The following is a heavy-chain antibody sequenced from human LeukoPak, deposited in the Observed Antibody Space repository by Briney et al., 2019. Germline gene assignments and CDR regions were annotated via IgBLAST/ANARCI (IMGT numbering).Heavy chain of an antibody. CDR1: GYNFAHDW. CDR3: ARHKSSAFDI. V-gene: IGHV5-51*01. Sequence: GESLKISCKGSGYNFAHDWIGWVRQMPGKGLEWMGIIFPDDSDTIYSPSFQGQVTISADKSISTAYLQWSSLKASDTAMYYCARHKSSAFDIWGQGTMVTVSS. J-gene: IGHJ3*02. CDR2: IFPDDSDT.